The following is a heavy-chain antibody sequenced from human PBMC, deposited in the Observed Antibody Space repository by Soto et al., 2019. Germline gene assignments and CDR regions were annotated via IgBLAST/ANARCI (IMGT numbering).Heavy chain of an antibody. J-gene: IGHJ4*02. CDR2: INHSGST. CDR3: ARVRIQYLHSDY. Sequence: QVQLQQWGAGLLKPSETLSLTCAVYGGSFSGYYWSWIRQPPGKGLEWIGEINHSGSTNYNPSLTSRVTISVDTSKNQFSLKLSSVTAADTAVYYCARVRIQYLHSDYWGQGTLVTVSS. D-gene: IGHD5-18*01. CDR1: GGSFSGYY. V-gene: IGHV4-34*01.